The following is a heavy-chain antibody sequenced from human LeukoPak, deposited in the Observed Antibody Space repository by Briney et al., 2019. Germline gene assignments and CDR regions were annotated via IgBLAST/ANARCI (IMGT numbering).Heavy chain of an antibody. CDR1: GGTFSSYA. D-gene: IGHD6-19*01. J-gene: IGHJ4*02. CDR3: ARTGRSNGAGSEGGFDY. CDR2: IIPIFGTA. Sequence: SVKVSSKASGGTFSSYAISWVRQAPGQGLEWMGGIIPIFGTANYAQKFQGRVTITADKSTSTAYMELSSLRSEDTAVYYCARTGRSNGAGSEGGFDYWGQGTLVTVSS. V-gene: IGHV1-69*06.